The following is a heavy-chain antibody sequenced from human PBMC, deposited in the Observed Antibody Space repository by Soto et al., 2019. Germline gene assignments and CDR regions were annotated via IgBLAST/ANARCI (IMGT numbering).Heavy chain of an antibody. CDR2: IYHSGST. D-gene: IGHD4-17*01. CDR1: GGSISSGGYS. V-gene: IGHV4-30-2*01. Sequence: SETLSLTCAVSGGSISSGGYSWSWIRQPPGKGLEWIGYIYHSGSTHYNPSLKSRVTISVDRSKNQFSLKLSSVTAADTAVYYCARAHYGDYGYGMDVWGQATTVTAP. CDR3: ARAHYGDYGYGMDV. J-gene: IGHJ6*02.